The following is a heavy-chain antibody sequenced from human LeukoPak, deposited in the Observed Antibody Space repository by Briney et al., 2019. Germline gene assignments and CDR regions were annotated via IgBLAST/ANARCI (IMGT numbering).Heavy chain of an antibody. CDR2: ISSNGGST. Sequence: GGSLRLSCSASGFTFITYAMHWVRQAPGKGLEYVSVISSNGGSTYYADSVKGRFTISRDNSKNTLYLQMNSLRAEDTAVYYCARGRYSNGWYYFDYWGQGTLVTVSS. J-gene: IGHJ4*02. V-gene: IGHV3-64*04. D-gene: IGHD6-19*01. CDR1: GFTFITYA. CDR3: ARGRYSNGWYYFDY.